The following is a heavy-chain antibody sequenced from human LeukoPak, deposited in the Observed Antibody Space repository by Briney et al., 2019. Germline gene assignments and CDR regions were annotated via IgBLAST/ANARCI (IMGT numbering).Heavy chain of an antibody. Sequence: PSETLSLTCTISGGSIASHYWSWIRQPPGKGLEWVGYIYYRGNTIYNPSLKSRVTMSVDTSKNQFSLSLSSVTGADTAVYHCVRDLDDYGGNTVWYFDVWGRGTLVTVSS. CDR3: VRDLDDYGGNTVWYFDV. J-gene: IGHJ2*01. CDR2: IYYRGNT. CDR1: GGSIASHY. V-gene: IGHV4-59*11. D-gene: IGHD4-23*01.